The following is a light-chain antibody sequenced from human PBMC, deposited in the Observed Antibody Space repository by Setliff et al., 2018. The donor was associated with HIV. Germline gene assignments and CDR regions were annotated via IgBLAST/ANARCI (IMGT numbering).Light chain of an antibody. V-gene: IGLV2-14*01. CDR3: CSYTSSLTYV. CDR1: STDSGDYNF. J-gene: IGLJ1*01. CDR2: DVS. Sequence: QSALAQPASLSGSPGQSITIPCTGNSTDSGDYNFISWFQQHPGQAPKLLVYDVSDRPSGISDRFSGSKSGNTASLTISGLQTEDEADYYCCSYTSSLTYVFGTGTKVTV.